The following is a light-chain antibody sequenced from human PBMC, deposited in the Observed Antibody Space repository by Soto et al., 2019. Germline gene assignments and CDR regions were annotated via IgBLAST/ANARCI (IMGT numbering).Light chain of an antibody. V-gene: IGLV2-11*01. CDR1: SSDVGGYNY. CDR3: CSYAGSYDLV. CDR2: DVS. J-gene: IGLJ2*01. Sequence: QSALTQPRSVSGSTGQSVTISCTGTSSDVGGYNYVSWYQQHPGKAPKLMIYDVSKRPSGVPDRFSGSKSGNTASLTNSGLQAEDEADYYCCSYAGSYDLVLGGGTTVTVL.